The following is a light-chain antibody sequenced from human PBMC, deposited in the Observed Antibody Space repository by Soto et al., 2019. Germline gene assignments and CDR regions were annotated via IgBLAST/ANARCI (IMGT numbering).Light chain of an antibody. Sequence: DSQMTQSPSTLSASVGDRVTITCRASQSISSWLAWYQQKPGKAPKLLIYDASSLESGVPSRFSGSGSRKEFTLTIRSLQPDDFAHYYCQQYNSYSATFGQGTKVEIK. V-gene: IGKV1-5*01. CDR2: DAS. CDR1: QSISSW. J-gene: IGKJ1*01. CDR3: QQYNSYSAT.